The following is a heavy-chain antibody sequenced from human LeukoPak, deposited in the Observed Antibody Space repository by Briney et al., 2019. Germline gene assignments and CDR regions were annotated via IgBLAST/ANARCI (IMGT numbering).Heavy chain of an antibody. D-gene: IGHD6-13*01. J-gene: IGHJ4*02. CDR2: IKTNSGGT. CDR1: GYTFTIHH. CDR3: ARDYSTSSWDN. Sequence: ASVKVSCKASGYTFTIHHIQWVRQAPGQGLEWMGWIKTNSGGTTYSQKFQGRITMTRDPSITTAYMELSSLRSDDTAVYYCARDYSTSSWDNWGQGTLVTVSS. V-gene: IGHV1-2*02.